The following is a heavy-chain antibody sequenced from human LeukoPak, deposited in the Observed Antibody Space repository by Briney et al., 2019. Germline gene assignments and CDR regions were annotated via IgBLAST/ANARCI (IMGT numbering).Heavy chain of an antibody. D-gene: IGHD1-14*01. V-gene: IGHV3-74*01. J-gene: IGHJ4*02. CDR3: ATQQRGNPAY. CDR1: GLTFSSHW. Sequence: GGSLRLSCAASGLTFSSHWMHWVRQAPGKELVWVSRITNDGSSTTYADSVKGRFTISRDNAKNMLYLQVNSLRAEDTAVYYCATQQRGNPAYWGQGTLVTVSS. CDR2: ITNDGSST.